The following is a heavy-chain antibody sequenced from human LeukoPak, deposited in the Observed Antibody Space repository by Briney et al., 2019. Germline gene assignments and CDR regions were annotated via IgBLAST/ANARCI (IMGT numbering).Heavy chain of an antibody. J-gene: IGHJ5*02. CDR1: GGSFSGYY. CDR2: INHSGST. D-gene: IGHD1-26*01. Sequence: SETLSLTCAVYGGSFSGYYWSWIRQPPGKGLEWIGEINHSGSTNYNPSLKSRVTISVDTSKNQFSLKLSSVTAADTAVYYCARSRSGSSGWFDPWGQGTLVTVSS. V-gene: IGHV4-34*01. CDR3: ARSRSGSSGWFDP.